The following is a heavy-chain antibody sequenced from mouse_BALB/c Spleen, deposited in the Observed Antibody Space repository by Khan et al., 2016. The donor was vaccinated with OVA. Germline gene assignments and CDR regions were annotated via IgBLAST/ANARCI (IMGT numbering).Heavy chain of an antibody. J-gene: IGHJ3*01. CDR3: GRGYFSNYEFAY. D-gene: IGHD2-5*01. Sequence: QVQLQQSGAELVKPGASVKLSCKTSGYTFTSYWIQWVKQRPGQGLGWIGQIFPGTGTTYYNENFKGKATLTIDTSSTTAYMQLSSLASEDSAVYFCGRGYFSNYEFAYWGQGTLVTVSA. CDR2: IFPGTGTT. V-gene: IGHV1S132*01. CDR1: GYTFTSYW.